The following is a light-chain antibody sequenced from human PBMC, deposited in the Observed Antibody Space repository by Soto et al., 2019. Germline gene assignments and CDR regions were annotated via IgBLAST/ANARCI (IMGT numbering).Light chain of an antibody. V-gene: IGLV2-14*03. CDR3: SSYTTSNTRQIV. Sequence: QSALTQPASVSGSPGQSITISCTGTSSDVGGYNYVSWYQHHPGKAPKLMIYGVSNRPSGVSNRFSGSKSGNTASLTISGLQPEDEADYYCSSYTTSNTRQIVFGTGTKVTGL. J-gene: IGLJ1*01. CDR2: GVS. CDR1: SSDVGGYNY.